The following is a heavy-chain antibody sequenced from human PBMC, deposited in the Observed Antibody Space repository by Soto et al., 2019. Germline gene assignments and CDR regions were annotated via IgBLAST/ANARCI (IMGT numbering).Heavy chain of an antibody. CDR1: GGSISSSSYY. CDR2: IYYSGST. CDR3: ARDHGSGSPVGYYYYGMDV. D-gene: IGHD3-10*01. V-gene: IGHV4-39*02. J-gene: IGHJ6*02. Sequence: TSETLSLTCTVSGGSISSSSYYWGWIRQPPGKGLEWIGSIYYSGSTYYNPSLKSRVTISVDTSKNQFSLKLSSVTAADTAVYYCARDHGSGSPVGYYYYGMDVWGQGTTVTVSS.